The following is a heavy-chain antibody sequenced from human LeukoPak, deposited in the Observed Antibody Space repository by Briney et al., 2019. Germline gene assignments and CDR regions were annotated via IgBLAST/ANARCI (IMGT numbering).Heavy chain of an antibody. D-gene: IGHD5-12*01. CDR1: GGSFSGYY. CDR2: INHSGST. V-gene: IGHV4-34*01. Sequence: PSETLSLTCAVYGGSFSGYYWSWIRQPPGKGLEWIGEINHSGSTNYNPSLKSRVTISVDTSKNQFSLKLSSVTAADTAVYYCARDDGYNSHFDYWGQGTLVTVSS. CDR3: ARDDGYNSHFDY. J-gene: IGHJ4*02.